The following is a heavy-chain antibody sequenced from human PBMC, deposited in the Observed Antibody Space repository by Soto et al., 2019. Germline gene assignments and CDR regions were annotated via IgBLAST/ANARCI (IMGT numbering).Heavy chain of an antibody. CDR3: ARGGDYYLDS. CDR1: GGSISSGGFS. D-gene: IGHD4-17*01. CDR2: IYHSGST. V-gene: IGHV4-30-2*01. Sequence: SETLSLTCAVSGGSISSGGFSWSWLRQPPGKGLEWIGYIYHSGSTYYNPSLKSRVTISVDRSKNQFSLKLSSVTAADAAVYYCARGGDYYLDSWGQGTLVTVSS. J-gene: IGHJ4*02.